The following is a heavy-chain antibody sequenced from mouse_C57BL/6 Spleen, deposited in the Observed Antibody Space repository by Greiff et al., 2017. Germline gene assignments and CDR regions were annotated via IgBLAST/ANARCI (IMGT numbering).Heavy chain of an antibody. D-gene: IGHD1-1*01. J-gene: IGHJ2*01. V-gene: IGHV1-39*01. CDR1: GYSFTDYN. CDR3: ARGGAYYSSSYDYSFDY. Sequence: EVKLMESGPELVKPGASVKISCKASGYSFTDYNMNWVKQSNGKSLEWIGVINPNDGTTSYNQKFKGKATLTVDQSSSTAYMPLNSLTSEDSAVYYGARGGAYYSSSYDYSFDYWGQGTTLTVSS. CDR2: INPNDGTT.